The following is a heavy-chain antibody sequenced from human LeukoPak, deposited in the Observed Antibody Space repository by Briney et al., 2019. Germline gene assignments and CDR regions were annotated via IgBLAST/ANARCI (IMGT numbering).Heavy chain of an antibody. J-gene: IGHJ3*02. CDR1: GFTFSSYG. CDR3: ARVAQLWDAFDI. V-gene: IGHV3-23*01. Sequence: GGSLRLSCAASGFTFSSYGMSWVRQAPGKGLEWVSAISGSGGSTYYADSVKGRFTISRDNSKNTLYLQMNSLRAEDTAVYYCARVAQLWDAFDIWGQGTMVTVSS. D-gene: IGHD5-18*01. CDR2: ISGSGGST.